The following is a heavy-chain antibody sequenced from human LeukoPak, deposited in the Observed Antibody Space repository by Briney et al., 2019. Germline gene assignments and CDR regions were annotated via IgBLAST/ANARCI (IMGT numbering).Heavy chain of an antibody. CDR1: GFTFSDYY. CDR2: LRYTGET. J-gene: IGHJ5*02. CDR3: ARDAGNSGYGCDL. Sequence: PGGSLRLSCAASGFTFSDYYMSWVRQAPGKGLEWASHLRYTGETFYADSVKGRFTISRDNVRNSLYLQMNSLRAEDTAMYYCARDAGNSGYGCDLWGQGTLVTVSS. D-gene: IGHD5-12*01. V-gene: IGHV3-11*04.